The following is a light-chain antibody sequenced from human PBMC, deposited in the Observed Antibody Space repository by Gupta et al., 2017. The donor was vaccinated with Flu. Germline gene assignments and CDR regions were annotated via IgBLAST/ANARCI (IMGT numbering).Light chain of an antibody. CDR2: DAS. J-gene: IGKJ1*01. V-gene: IGKV1-33*01. Sequence: DIQMAQSPSSLSASVGDRVTITCRASQDIYKYLNWYQQRPGKAPKLLIYDASNLETGVKYRFSGSGSGPDFTFTSRGRQDEDIGTYSGQQFDILPLPLGVGPKVEIK. CDR3: QQFDILPLP. CDR1: QDIYKY.